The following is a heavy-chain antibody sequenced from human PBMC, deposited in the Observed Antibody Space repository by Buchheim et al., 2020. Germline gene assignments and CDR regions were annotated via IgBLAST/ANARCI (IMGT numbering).Heavy chain of an antibody. Sequence: EVQLLESGGGLVQPGGSLRLSCAASGFTFSSYAMSWVRQAPGKGLEWVSALSGSGGSTYYADSVKGRFTISRDNSKNTLYLQMNSLRAEETAVYYCAKGGYCSSTSCRRRWFDPWGQGTL. V-gene: IGHV3-23*01. J-gene: IGHJ5*02. D-gene: IGHD2-2*01. CDR1: GFTFSSYA. CDR3: AKGGYCSSTSCRRRWFDP. CDR2: LSGSGGST.